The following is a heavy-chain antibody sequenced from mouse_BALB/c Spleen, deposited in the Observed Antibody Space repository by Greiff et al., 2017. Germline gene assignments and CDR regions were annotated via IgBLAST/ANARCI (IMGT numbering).Heavy chain of an antibody. J-gene: IGHJ4*01. CDR2: IWSGGST. CDR1: GFSLTSYG. V-gene: IGHV2-2*02. D-gene: IGHD1-1*01. Sequence: VKLVESGPGLVQPSQSLSITCTVSGFSLTSYGVHWVRQSPGKGLEWLGVIWSGGSTDYNAAFISRLSISKDNSKSQVFFKMNSLQANDTAIYYCARSHYYGSSTYAMDYWGQGTSVTVSS. CDR3: ARSHYYGSSTYAMDY.